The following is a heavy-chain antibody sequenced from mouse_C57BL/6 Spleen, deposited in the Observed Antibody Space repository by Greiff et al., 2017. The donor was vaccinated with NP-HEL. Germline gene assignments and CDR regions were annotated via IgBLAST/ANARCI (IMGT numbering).Heavy chain of an antibody. J-gene: IGHJ3*01. CDR3: ARDDYDGTY. CDR2: ISYDGSN. V-gene: IGHV3-6*01. CDR1: GYSITSGYY. Sequence: EVQLVESGPGLVKPSQSLSLTCSVTGYSITSGYYWNWIRQFPGNKLEWMGYISYDGSNNYNPSIKNRIPITRDTSKNQFFLKLNSVTTEDTATYYCARDDYDGTYWGQGTLVTVSA. D-gene: IGHD2-4*01.